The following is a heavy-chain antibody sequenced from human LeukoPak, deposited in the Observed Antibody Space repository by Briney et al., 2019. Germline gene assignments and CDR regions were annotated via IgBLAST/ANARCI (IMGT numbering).Heavy chain of an antibody. CDR2: IYTSGST. CDR3: AREARSSANKNWFDP. D-gene: IGHD1-26*01. Sequence: SETLSLTCTISGGSISGYYWSWIRQPAGKGLEWIGRIYTSGSTNYNPSLKSRVTMSVDTSKNQFSLKLSSVTAADTAVYYCAREARSSANKNWFDPWGQGTLVTVSS. J-gene: IGHJ5*02. V-gene: IGHV4-4*07. CDR1: GGSISGYY.